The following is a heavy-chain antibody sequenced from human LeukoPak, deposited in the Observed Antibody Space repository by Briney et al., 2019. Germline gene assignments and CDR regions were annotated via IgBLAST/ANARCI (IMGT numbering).Heavy chain of an antibody. Sequence: GASLRLSCAASGFTFSSYAMSWVRQAPGKGLEWVSAISGSGGSTYYADSVKGRFTISRDNAKNSLYLQMNSLRAEDTAVYYCARALTMVRDGPDAFDIWGQGTMVTVSS. CDR1: GFTFSSYA. D-gene: IGHD3-10*01. CDR2: ISGSGGST. CDR3: ARALTMVRDGPDAFDI. J-gene: IGHJ3*02. V-gene: IGHV3-23*01.